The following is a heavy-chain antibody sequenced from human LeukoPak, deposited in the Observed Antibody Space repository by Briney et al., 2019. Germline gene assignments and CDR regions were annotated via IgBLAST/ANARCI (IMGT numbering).Heavy chain of an antibody. V-gene: IGHV4-59*01. J-gene: IGHJ6*03. CDR1: GGSISSYY. Sequence: SETLSLTCTVSGGSISSYYWSWIRQPRGKGLEWIGYIYYSGSTNYNPSLKSRVTISVDTSKNQFSLKLRSVTAADTAVYYCASGYCSGGSCYDYYYYYYMDVWGKGTTVTVSS. CDR3: ASGYCSGGSCYDYYYYYYMDV. CDR2: IYYSGST. D-gene: IGHD2-15*01.